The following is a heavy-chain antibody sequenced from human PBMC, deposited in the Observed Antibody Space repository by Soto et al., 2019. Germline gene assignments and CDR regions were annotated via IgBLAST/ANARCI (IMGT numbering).Heavy chain of an antibody. CDR2: ISSSSSNR. V-gene: IGHV3-21*01. D-gene: IGHD3-3*01. CDR3: AVFWSGYCFDY. J-gene: IGHJ4*02. Sequence: EVQVVESGGGLVKPGGSLRLSCAASGFTFSVYTMNWVRQAPGKGLEWVSSISSSSSNRHYADSVKGRFTISRDNAKNSLYLQLNSLRAEDTAVYYCAVFWSGYCFDYWGQGTLVTVSS. CDR1: GFTFSVYT.